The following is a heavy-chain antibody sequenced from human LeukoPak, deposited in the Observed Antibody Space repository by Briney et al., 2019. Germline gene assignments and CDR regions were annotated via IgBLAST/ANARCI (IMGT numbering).Heavy chain of an antibody. CDR1: GFTFSSYS. CDR3: ARVPDYDSSGYLCFDI. D-gene: IGHD3-22*01. V-gene: IGHV3-21*01. Sequence: PGRSLRLSYAASGFTFSSYSMDWVRQAPGKGLEWVSSISSSSSYIYYADSVKGRFTISRDNAKNSLYLQMNSLRAEDTAVYYCARVPDYDSSGYLCFDIWGQGTMVTVSS. CDR2: ISSSSSYI. J-gene: IGHJ3*02.